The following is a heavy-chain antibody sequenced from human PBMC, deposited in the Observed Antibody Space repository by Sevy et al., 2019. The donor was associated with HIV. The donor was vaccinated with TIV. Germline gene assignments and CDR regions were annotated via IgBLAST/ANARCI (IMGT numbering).Heavy chain of an antibody. CDR2: INSDGSST. CDR3: ARAEPPYYYGSGSSDY. Sequence: GGSLRLSCAASGFTFSSYWMHWVRQAPGKGLVWVSRINSDGSSTSYADSVKGRFTISRDKAKNTLYLQMNSLGAEDTAVYDCARAEPPYYYGSGSSDYWGQGTLVTVSS. D-gene: IGHD3-10*01. CDR1: GFTFSSYW. J-gene: IGHJ4*02. V-gene: IGHV3-74*01.